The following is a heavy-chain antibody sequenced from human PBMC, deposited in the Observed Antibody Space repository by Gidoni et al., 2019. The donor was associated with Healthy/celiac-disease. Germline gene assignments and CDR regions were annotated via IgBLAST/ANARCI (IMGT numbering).Heavy chain of an antibody. Sequence: QLQLQVSGPGLVKPSETLSLPCTVSGGSITCSSYYWGWIRQPPGKGLEWIGSIYYSGSTYYNPSLKSRVTISVDTSKNQFSLKLSSVTAADTAVYYCASAYSSGWYGFENYFDYWGQGTLVTVSS. CDR1: GGSITCSSYY. CDR3: ASAYSSGWYGFENYFDY. CDR2: IYYSGST. J-gene: IGHJ4*02. V-gene: IGHV4-39*01. D-gene: IGHD6-19*01.